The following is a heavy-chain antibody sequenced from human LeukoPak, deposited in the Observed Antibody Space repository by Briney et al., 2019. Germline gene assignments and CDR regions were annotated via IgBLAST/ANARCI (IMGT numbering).Heavy chain of an antibody. V-gene: IGHV3-30*18. D-gene: IGHD3-22*01. CDR1: GFTFSSYG. CDR3: AKVQAYYDSSGYLDY. J-gene: IGHJ4*02. Sequence: PGGSLRLSCAASGFTFSSYGMHWVRQAPGKGLEWVAVISYDGSNKYYADSVKGRFTISRDNSKNTLYLQMNSLRAEDTAVYYCAKVQAYYDSSGYLDYWGQGTLVTVSS. CDR2: ISYDGSNK.